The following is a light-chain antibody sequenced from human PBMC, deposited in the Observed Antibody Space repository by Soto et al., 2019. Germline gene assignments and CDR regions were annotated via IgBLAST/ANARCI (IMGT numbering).Light chain of an antibody. J-gene: IGLJ2*01. CDR3: CSYTSSTTPL. CDR2: HNT. Sequence: QSVLTQPPSVSGAPGQRVTISCTGSRSNIGTGYDVHWYQQLPGKVPKLLIHHNTNRPSGVPDRFSGSKSGTSASLVISGLQAEDEADYYCCSYTSSTTPLFGGGTKVTVL. CDR1: RSNIGTGYD. V-gene: IGLV1-40*01.